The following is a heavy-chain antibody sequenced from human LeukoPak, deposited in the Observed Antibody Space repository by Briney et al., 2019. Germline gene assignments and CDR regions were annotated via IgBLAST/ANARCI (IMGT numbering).Heavy chain of an antibody. Sequence: PSQTLSLTCTVSGGPISSGSYYWSWIRQPAGKGLEWSGRIYTSGSTNYNPSLKSRVTISVDTSKNQFSLKLSSVTAADTAVYYCARSRVGATGDAFDIWGQGTMVTVSS. CDR2: IYTSGST. D-gene: IGHD1-26*01. J-gene: IGHJ3*02. CDR3: ARSRVGATGDAFDI. CDR1: GGPISSGSYY. V-gene: IGHV4-61*02.